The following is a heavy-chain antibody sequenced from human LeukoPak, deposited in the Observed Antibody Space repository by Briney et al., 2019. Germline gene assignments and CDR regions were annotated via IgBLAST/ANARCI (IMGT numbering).Heavy chain of an antibody. J-gene: IGHJ5*02. D-gene: IGHD4-17*01. CDR1: GGSFSEYY. CDR2: LNHSGTT. Sequence: PSETLSLTCAVYGGSFSEYYWSWLRQPPGKGLEGIGDLNHSGTTNYNTSLKSRVTISLDTSKNQSSLKLNSVTAADTAVYYCATSPVTTWWFDPWGQGTLVTVSS. CDR3: ATSPVTTWWFDP. V-gene: IGHV4-34*01.